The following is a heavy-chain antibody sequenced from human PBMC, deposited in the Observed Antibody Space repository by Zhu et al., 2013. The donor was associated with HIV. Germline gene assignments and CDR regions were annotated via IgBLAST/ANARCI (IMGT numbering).Heavy chain of an antibody. CDR2: IIPIFGTA. CDR3: ARDTGLLSCSSTSCEGMDV. Sequence: QVQLVQSGAEVKKPGSSVKVSCKASGGTFSSYAISWVRQAPGQGLEWMGGIIPIFGTANYAQKFQGRVTITADKSTSTAYMELSSLRSEDTAVYYCARDTGLLSCSSTSCEGMDVWGQGTTVTVSS. V-gene: IGHV1-69*06. D-gene: IGHD2-2*01. CDR1: GGTFSSYA. J-gene: IGHJ6*02.